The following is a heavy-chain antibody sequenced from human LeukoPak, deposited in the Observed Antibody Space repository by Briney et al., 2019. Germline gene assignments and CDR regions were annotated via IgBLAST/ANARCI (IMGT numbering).Heavy chain of an antibody. D-gene: IGHD5-12*01. J-gene: IGHJ4*02. CDR3: ARHLVAPDY. CDR1: GYSFTSYW. Sequence: GESLKISCKGSGYSFTSYWIGWVRQMPGKGLEGWGIIYPGDSDTKYSASFQGQLSISADEGISNAYLQWSSLKASDNAMYFCARHLVAPDYWGQGTGVTVSS. V-gene: IGHV5-51*01. CDR2: IYPGDSDT.